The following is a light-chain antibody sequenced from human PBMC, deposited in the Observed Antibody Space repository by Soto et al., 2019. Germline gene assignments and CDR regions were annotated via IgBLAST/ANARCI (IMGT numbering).Light chain of an antibody. CDR2: HAS. V-gene: IGKV3-15*01. CDR1: QSVSSN. Sequence: EIVMTQSPATLSVSPGERATLSCRASQSVSSNLPWYQQKPGQAPRLLIYHASTRATGIPARFSGSGSGTEFNLTISSLQSEDFAVYYCQHYNNWPMYTFGQGTKLEIK. CDR3: QHYNNWPMYT. J-gene: IGKJ2*01.